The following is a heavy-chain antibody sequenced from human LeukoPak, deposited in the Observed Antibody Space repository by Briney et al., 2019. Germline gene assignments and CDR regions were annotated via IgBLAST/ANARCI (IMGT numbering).Heavy chain of an antibody. D-gene: IGHD5-18*01. V-gene: IGHV3-33*01. Sequence: GGSLGLSFAAPGLTFSSFGMHWVRQAPGKGLGWVAVLWYDGSNKYYADSVKGRFTISSDNSKNTLYLQMNSLRAEDTAVYYCAITLTWIQLWPDAFDIWGQGTMVTVSS. CDR1: GLTFSSFG. J-gene: IGHJ3*02. CDR3: AITLTWIQLWPDAFDI. CDR2: LWYDGSNK.